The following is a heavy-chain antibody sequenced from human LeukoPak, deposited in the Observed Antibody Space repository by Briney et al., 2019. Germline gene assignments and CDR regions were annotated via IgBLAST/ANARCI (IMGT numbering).Heavy chain of an antibody. CDR2: IYHSGST. Sequence: SGTLSLTCAVSGGSISTNNWWHWVRQSPGKGLEWIGEIYHSGSTNYNPSLKSRVTISVDTSKNQFSLKVNSVTAADTAVYYCARETPGAGHFDYWGQGSLVTVSS. D-gene: IGHD7-27*01. J-gene: IGHJ4*02. CDR1: GGSISTNNW. CDR3: ARETPGAGHFDY. V-gene: IGHV4-4*02.